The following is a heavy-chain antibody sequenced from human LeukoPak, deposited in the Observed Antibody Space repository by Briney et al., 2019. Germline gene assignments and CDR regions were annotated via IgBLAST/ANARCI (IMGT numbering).Heavy chain of an antibody. CDR2: INHSGST. CDR1: GGSFSGYY. Sequence: SEALSLTCAVYGGSFSGYYWSWIRQPPGKGLEWIGEINHSGSTNYNPSLKSRVTISVDTSKNHFSLKLSSVTAADTAVYYCARESGDSSSLDYWAREPWSPSPQ. CDR3: ARESGDSSSLDY. V-gene: IGHV4-34*01. J-gene: IGHJ4*02. D-gene: IGHD3-22*01.